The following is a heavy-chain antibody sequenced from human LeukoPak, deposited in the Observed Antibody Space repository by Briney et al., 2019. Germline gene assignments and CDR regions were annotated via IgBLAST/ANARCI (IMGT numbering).Heavy chain of an antibody. V-gene: IGHV1-2*02. J-gene: IGHJ3*02. CDR3: ARDQSYYYDSLFDAFDI. D-gene: IGHD3-22*01. CDR1: GYTFTGYY. Sequence: EASVKVSCKASGYTFTGYYMHWVRQAPGQGLEWMGWINLNSGGTNYAQKFQGRVTMTRDTSIGTAYMELSRLRSDDTAVYYCARDQSYYYDSLFDAFDIWGQGTMVTVSS. CDR2: INLNSGGT.